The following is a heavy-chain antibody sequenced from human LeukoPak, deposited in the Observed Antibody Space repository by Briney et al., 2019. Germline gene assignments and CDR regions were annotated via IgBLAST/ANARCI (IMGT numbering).Heavy chain of an antibody. CDR2: IYYSGST. J-gene: IGHJ5*02. D-gene: IGHD3-10*01. Sequence: SETLSLTCTVSGGSISSYYWSWIRQPPGKGLEWIGYIYYSGSTNYNPSLKSRVTISVDTSKNQFSLKLSSVTAADTAVYYCAREWARDGSGIVDPWGQGTLVTVSS. V-gene: IGHV4-59*01. CDR3: AREWARDGSGIVDP. CDR1: GGSISSYY.